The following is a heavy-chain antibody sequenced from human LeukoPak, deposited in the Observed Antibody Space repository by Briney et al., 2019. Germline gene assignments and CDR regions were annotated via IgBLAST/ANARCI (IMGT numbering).Heavy chain of an antibody. V-gene: IGHV4-34*01. CDR1: GGSFSGYY. D-gene: IGHD2/OR15-2a*01. J-gene: IGHJ3*02. Sequence: PSETLSLTCAVYGGSFSGYYWSWIRQPPGKGREWIGEINHSGSTNYNPSLKSPVTVSVHTSKNQFSLTLSSVTAADTAVDYCARGRGVLRACGAFDIWGQGTMVTVSS. CDR3: ARGRGVLRACGAFDI. CDR2: INHSGST.